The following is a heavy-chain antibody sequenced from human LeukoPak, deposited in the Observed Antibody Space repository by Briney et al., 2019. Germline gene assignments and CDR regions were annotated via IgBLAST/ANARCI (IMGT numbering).Heavy chain of an antibody. CDR3: ARGPHIYYGSGSYYTGGGLLFDY. J-gene: IGHJ4*02. D-gene: IGHD3-10*01. V-gene: IGHV1-2*04. Sequence: GASVKVSCKASGYTFTNFDINWVRQAPGQGLEWMGWINPNSGGTNYAQKFQGWVTMTRDTSISTAYMELSRLRSDDTAVYYCARGPHIYYGSGSYYTGGGLLFDYWGQGTLVTVSS. CDR1: GYTFTNFD. CDR2: INPNSGGT.